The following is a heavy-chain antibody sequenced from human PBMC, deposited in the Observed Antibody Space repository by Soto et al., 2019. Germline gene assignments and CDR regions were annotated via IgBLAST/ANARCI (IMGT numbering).Heavy chain of an antibody. V-gene: IGHV1-3*01. CDR3: ARPGLKYYYDSSPWFDP. Sequence: GASVKVSCKASGYTFTSYAMHWVRQAPGQRLEWMGWINAGNGNTKYSQKFQGRVTITRDTSASTAYMELSSLRSEDTAVYYCARPGLKYYYDSSPWFDPWGQGTLVTVSS. CDR2: INAGNGNT. J-gene: IGHJ5*02. CDR1: GYTFTSYA. D-gene: IGHD3-22*01.